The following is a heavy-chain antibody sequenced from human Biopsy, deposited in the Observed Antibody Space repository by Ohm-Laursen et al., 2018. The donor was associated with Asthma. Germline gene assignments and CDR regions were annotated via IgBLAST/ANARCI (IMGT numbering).Heavy chain of an antibody. CDR2: IKHDGTEK. CDR3: ARTFHFWSPYHAEHYQL. J-gene: IGHJ1*01. D-gene: IGHD3-3*02. CDR1: GFTFGDYW. Sequence: SLRHSCTPSGFTFGDYWMSWLRQAPGKGLAWVANIKHDGTEKNHVDSLKGRFTISRDNAKNSLYLQMNSLRAEDTAVYYCARTFHFWSPYHAEHYQLWGQGTLVTVPS. V-gene: IGHV3-7*01.